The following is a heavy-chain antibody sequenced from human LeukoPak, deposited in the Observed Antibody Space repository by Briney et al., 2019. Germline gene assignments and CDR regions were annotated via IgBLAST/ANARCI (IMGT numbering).Heavy chain of an antibody. Sequence: PGGSLRLSCAASGFTFSSYSMNWVRQAPGKGLEWVSSISSSSSYIYYADSVKGRFTISRDNAKNSLYLQMNSLRAEDTAVYYCARDSGSYLNDAFDIWGRGTMVTVSS. CDR1: GFTFSSYS. D-gene: IGHD1-26*01. J-gene: IGHJ3*02. CDR2: ISSSSSYI. CDR3: ARDSGSYLNDAFDI. V-gene: IGHV3-21*01.